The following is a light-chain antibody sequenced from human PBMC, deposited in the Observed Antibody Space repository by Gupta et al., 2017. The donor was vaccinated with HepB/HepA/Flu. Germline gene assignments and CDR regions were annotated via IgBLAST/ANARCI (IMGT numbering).Light chain of an antibody. Sequence: SYDLTHAPSVSVSPGPTATITCSGNRMGEKYACWYQQKPGQSPVLVIYEDRRRPSGIPERFSGSNSGNTATLTISGAQATDEADYYCQAWDRSTVVFGGGTKLTVL. CDR1: RMGEKY. J-gene: IGLJ3*02. CDR2: EDR. CDR3: QAWDRSTVV. V-gene: IGLV3-1*01.